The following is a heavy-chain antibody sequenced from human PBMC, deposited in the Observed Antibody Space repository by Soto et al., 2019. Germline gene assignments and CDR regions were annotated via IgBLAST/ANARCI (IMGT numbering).Heavy chain of an antibody. Sequence: QVQLQESGPGLVKPSGTLSLTCAVSGGSISSSNWWSWVRQPPGKGLEWIGEIYHSGSTNYNPSLKSRGAISVVKSKSQCSLKPSSVTAPDTAVDYCASHPTAYWFDPWGQGSLVTVSS. V-gene: IGHV4-4*02. CDR1: GGSISSSNW. J-gene: IGHJ5*02. CDR2: IYHSGST. CDR3: ASHPTAYWFDP.